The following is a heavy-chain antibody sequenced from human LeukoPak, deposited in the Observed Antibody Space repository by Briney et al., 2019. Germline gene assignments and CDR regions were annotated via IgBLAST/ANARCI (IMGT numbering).Heavy chain of an antibody. CDR3: AKDSGQLWTQYYFDY. J-gene: IGHJ4*02. D-gene: IGHD5-18*01. Sequence: PGGSLRLSCAASGFTFDDYAMHWVRQAPGKGLEWVSSISWNSGSIGYADSVKGRFTISGDNAQNSLYLQMNSLRAEDTALYYCAKDSGQLWTQYYFDYWGQGTLVTVSS. CDR2: ISWNSGSI. V-gene: IGHV3-9*01. CDR1: GFTFDDYA.